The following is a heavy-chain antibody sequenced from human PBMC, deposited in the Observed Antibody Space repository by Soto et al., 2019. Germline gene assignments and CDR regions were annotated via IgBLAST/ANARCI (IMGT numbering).Heavy chain of an antibody. D-gene: IGHD6-13*01. Sequence: SSENLDLTCTVSDGSISSYSWRWIRQPAGKGLEWIGRIYTSGSTNYNPSRKSRVTMSGDTSKNQFSLKLSSVTAADTAVYYCARDGVIAAAGGGYYYYGMDVWGQGTTVT. CDR2: IYTSGST. CDR1: DGSISSYS. V-gene: IGHV4-4*07. J-gene: IGHJ6*02. CDR3: ARDGVIAAAGGGYYYYGMDV.